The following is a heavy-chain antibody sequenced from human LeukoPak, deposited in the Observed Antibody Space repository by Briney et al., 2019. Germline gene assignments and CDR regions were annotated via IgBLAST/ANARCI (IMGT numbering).Heavy chain of an antibody. CDR3: ARAGFGELLSPHFDY. J-gene: IGHJ4*02. V-gene: IGHV1-2*06. CDR1: GYTFTGYY. CDR2: INPNSGGT. D-gene: IGHD3-10*01. Sequence: ASVKVSCTASGYTFTGYYMHWVRQAPGQGLEWMGRINPNSGGTNYAQHFQGRVTMTRDTSISTAYMELSRLRSDDTAVYYCARAGFGELLSPHFDYWGQGTLVTVSS.